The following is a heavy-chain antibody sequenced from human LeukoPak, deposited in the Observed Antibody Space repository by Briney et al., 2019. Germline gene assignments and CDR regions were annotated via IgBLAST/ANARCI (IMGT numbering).Heavy chain of an antibody. CDR3: AKLFGGWYSSGWYGDY. J-gene: IGHJ4*02. Sequence: GGSLRLSRAASGFTFSSYGMHWVRQAPGKGLEWVAVIWYDGSNKYYADSVKGRFTISRDNSKNMLYLQMNSLRAEDTAVYYCAKLFGGWYSSGWYGDYWGQGTLVTVSS. CDR2: IWYDGSNK. D-gene: IGHD6-19*01. V-gene: IGHV3-33*06. CDR1: GFTFSSYG.